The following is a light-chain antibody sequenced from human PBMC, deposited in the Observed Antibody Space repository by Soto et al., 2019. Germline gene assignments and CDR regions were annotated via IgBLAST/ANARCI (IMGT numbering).Light chain of an antibody. Sequence: QAVVTQPPSVSGTPGQRVTISCTGSRSNIGAGYDVHWYQQLPGAAPKLLIYGITHRPSGVPDRFSGSQSGTSASLTITGLQAEDEADYYCQSYDNSLSGSRVFGGGTKLTVL. CDR1: RSNIGAGYD. CDR2: GIT. J-gene: IGLJ3*02. CDR3: QSYDNSLSGSRV. V-gene: IGLV1-40*01.